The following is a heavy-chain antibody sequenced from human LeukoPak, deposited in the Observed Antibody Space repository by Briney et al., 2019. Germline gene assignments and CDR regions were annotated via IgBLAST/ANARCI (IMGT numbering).Heavy chain of an antibody. D-gene: IGHD3-10*01. CDR2: IKQDGSEK. Sequence: GGSLRLSCAASGFTFSSYWMSWVLQAPGKGLEWVANIKQDGSEKYYVDSLKGRFTISRDNAKNSLYLQMNSLRAEDTAVYYCARQTSMVRHFDYWGQGTLVTVSS. CDR1: GFTFSSYW. J-gene: IGHJ4*02. V-gene: IGHV3-7*03. CDR3: ARQTSMVRHFDY.